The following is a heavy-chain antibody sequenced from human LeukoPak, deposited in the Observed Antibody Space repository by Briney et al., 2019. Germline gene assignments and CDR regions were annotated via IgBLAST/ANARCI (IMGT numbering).Heavy chain of an antibody. CDR3: AGRITMVRGGVFDY. V-gene: IGHV4-59*12. D-gene: IGHD3-10*01. CDR1: GGSISSYY. J-gene: IGHJ4*02. CDR2: IYHSGST. Sequence: SETLSLTCTVSGGSISSYYWSWIRQPPGKGLEWIGYIYHSGSTYYNPSLKSRVTISVDRSKNQFSLKLSSVTAADTAVYYCAGRITMVRGGVFDYWGQGTLVTVSS.